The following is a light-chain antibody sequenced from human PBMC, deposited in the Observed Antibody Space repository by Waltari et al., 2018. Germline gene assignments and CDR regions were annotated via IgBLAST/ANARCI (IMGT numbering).Light chain of an antibody. J-gene: IGLJ2*01. CDR3: QVWDSSSASVV. CDR1: NIETKG. CDR2: YDS. V-gene: IGLV3-21*04. Sequence: YVLTQPPSVSVAPGETASLTCGGRNIETKGVHWYQQKAGQAPVLVIYYDSDRPSGIPEGFAGSNSGNTATLTISRVEAGDEADYYCQVWDSSSASVVFGDGSRLTVL.